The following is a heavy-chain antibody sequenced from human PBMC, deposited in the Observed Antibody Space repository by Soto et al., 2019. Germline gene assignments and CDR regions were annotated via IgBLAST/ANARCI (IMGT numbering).Heavy chain of an antibody. CDR3: ARGGHVVVVTAALDY. V-gene: IGHV1-46*01. Sequence: QVQLMQSGAEVKKPGASVKVSCKASGDTFTEYYIHWVRQAPGQGLEWMGTVNPSGGHTTYAQHFLCRVAMPRDTSTSTLDMELTSLTSEDTAVYYCARGGHVVVVTAALDYWGQGTLVTVSS. J-gene: IGHJ4*02. CDR1: GDTFTEYY. D-gene: IGHD2-21*02. CDR2: VNPSGGHT.